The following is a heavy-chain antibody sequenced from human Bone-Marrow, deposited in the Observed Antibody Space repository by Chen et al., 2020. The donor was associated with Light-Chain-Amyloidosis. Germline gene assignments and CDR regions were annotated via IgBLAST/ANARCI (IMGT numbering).Heavy chain of an antibody. CDR3: AREIGLVKKLWFGELRD. CDR2: ITYSGTT. D-gene: IGHD3-10*01. J-gene: IGHJ4*02. Sequence: QLQESGPGLVKPSETLSVTCPVPGGPMRSGDYNWNWIRQSPGKGLEFIGYITYSGTTYVTPSLKSRGSISVDKSNNQFSLRLHSVTAADTAVYYCAREIGLVKKLWFGELRDWGQGILVTVSS. CDR1: GGPMRSGDYN. V-gene: IGHV4-30-4*01.